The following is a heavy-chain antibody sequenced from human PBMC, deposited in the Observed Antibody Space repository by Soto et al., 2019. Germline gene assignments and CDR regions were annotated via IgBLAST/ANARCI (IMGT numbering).Heavy chain of an antibody. D-gene: IGHD5-18*01. J-gene: IGHJ6*02. CDR3: ARDRRDTALVTGYYYYGMDV. V-gene: IGHV4-30-4*01. Sequence: QVQLQESGPGLVKPSQTLSLTCTVSGGSISSGDYYWSWIRQPPGKGLEWIGYIYYSGSTYYNPSLKSRVTISVDTSKNQFSLKLISVTAADTAVYYCARDRRDTALVTGYYYYGMDVWGQGTTVTVTS. CDR2: IYYSGST. CDR1: GGSISSGDYY.